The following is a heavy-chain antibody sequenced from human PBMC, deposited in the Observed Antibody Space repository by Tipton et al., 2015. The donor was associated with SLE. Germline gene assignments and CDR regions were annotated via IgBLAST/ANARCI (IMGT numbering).Heavy chain of an antibody. V-gene: IGHV3-48*03. CDR1: GFTVSSND. Sequence: SLRLSCAASGFTVSSNDMNWVRQAPGKGLEWVSYISGSDSTIYYADSVRGRFTISRDNTKNSLYLHMSSLRVEDTAFYYCAREKYYYDKSGYSFRYFDKWGQGILVSVSS. CDR2: ISGSDSTI. D-gene: IGHD3-22*01. J-gene: IGHJ4*02. CDR3: AREKYYYDKSGYSFRYFDK.